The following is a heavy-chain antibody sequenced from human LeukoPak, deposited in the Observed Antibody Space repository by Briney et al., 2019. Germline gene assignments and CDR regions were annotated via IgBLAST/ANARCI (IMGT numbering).Heavy chain of an antibody. J-gene: IGHJ4*02. CDR3: ARDPIAAAAPPDY. CDR1: GGTFSSYA. V-gene: IGHV1-69*04. CDR2: IIPILGIA. D-gene: IGHD6-13*01. Sequence: SVKVSCKASGGTFSSYAISWVRQAPGQGLEWMGRIIPILGIANYAQKFQGRVTITADKSTSTAYMELCSLRSEDTAVYYCARDPIAAAAPPDYWGQGTLVTVSS.